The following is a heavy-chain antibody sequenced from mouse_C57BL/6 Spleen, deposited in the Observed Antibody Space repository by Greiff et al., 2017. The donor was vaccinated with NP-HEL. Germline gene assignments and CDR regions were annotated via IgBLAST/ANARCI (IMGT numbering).Heavy chain of an antibody. Sequence: QVQLQQSGAELVRPGTSVKVSCKASGYAFTNYLIEWVKQRPGQGLEWIGVINPGSGGTNYNEKFKGKATLTADKSSSTAYMQLSSLTSEDSAVYFCARSSYGTFDYWGQGTTLTVSS. J-gene: IGHJ2*01. D-gene: IGHD2-1*01. CDR2: INPGSGGT. CDR3: ARSSYGTFDY. V-gene: IGHV1-54*01. CDR1: GYAFTNYL.